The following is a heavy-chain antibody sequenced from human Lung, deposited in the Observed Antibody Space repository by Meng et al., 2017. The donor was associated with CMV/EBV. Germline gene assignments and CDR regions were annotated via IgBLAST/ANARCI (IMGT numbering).Heavy chain of an antibody. Sequence: ETLSLXXAASGFTFSSYAMSWVRQAPGKGLEWVSAISGSGGSTYYADSVKGRFTISRDNSKNTLYLQMNSLRAEDTAVYYCAKDDKPTKYIVVVPAAGDYWGQGTLVXVSS. D-gene: IGHD2-2*01. J-gene: IGHJ4*02. CDR3: AKDDKPTKYIVVVPAAGDY. CDR2: ISGSGGST. V-gene: IGHV3-23*01. CDR1: GFTFSSYA.